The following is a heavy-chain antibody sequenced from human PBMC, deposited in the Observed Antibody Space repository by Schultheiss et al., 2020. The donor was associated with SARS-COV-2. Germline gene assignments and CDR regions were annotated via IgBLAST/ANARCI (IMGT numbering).Heavy chain of an antibody. J-gene: IGHJ6*03. CDR3: ARGPAYCSSTSCFYYYYYYMDV. V-gene: IGHV4-34*01. CDR1: GGSISSYY. D-gene: IGHD2-2*01. Sequence: SETLSLTFTVSGGSISSYYWGWIRQPPGKGLEWIGEINHSGSTNYNPSLKSRVTISVDTSKNQFSLKLSSVTAADTAVYYCARGPAYCSSTSCFYYYYYYMDVWGKGTTVTVSS. CDR2: INHSGST.